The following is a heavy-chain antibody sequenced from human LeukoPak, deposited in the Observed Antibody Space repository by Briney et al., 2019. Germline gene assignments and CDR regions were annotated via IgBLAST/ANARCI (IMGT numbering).Heavy chain of an antibody. V-gene: IGHV5-51*01. J-gene: IGHJ4*02. CDR1: GYRFTSYW. D-gene: IGHD3-22*01. Sequence: GESLKISCKGSGYRFTSYWIGWVRQMPGKGLEWMGIVYPGDSDTRYSPSFQGQVTISVDKSISTAYLQWSSLKASDTAMYYCARLGTMIGQGYFDYWGQGTLVTVSS. CDR3: ARLGTMIGQGYFDY. CDR2: VYPGDSDT.